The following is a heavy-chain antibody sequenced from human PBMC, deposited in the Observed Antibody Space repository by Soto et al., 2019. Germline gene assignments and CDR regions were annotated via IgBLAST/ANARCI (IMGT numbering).Heavy chain of an antibody. J-gene: IGHJ5*02. D-gene: IGHD6-6*01. V-gene: IGHV3-48*02. CDR2: ISAGSNNI. CDR3: ARLYSTSSVNRWFDP. Sequence: EVQLVESGGGLVQPGGSLRLSCAASGFTFSTYSMNWVRQAPGKGLEWIAFISAGSNNIYYADSVRGRFTISRDNAENSLYLQMNSLSDEDTAVYYCARLYSTSSVNRWFDPLGQGTLVTVSS. CDR1: GFTFSTYS.